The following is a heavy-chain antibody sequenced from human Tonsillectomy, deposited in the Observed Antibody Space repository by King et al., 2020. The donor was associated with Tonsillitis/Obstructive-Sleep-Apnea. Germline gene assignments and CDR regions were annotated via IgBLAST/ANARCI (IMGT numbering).Heavy chain of an antibody. V-gene: IGHV3-66*01. CDR2: IYSGGST. CDR3: ARDQGFLEWLDYMDV. CDR1: GFTVSSNY. Sequence: VQLVESGGGLVQPGGSLRLSCAASGFTVSSNYMSWVRQAPGKGLEWGSVIYSGGSTYYADSVKGRFTISRDNSKNTLYLQMNSLRAEDTAVYYCARDQGFLEWLDYMDVWGKGTTVTVSS. J-gene: IGHJ6*03. D-gene: IGHD3-3*01.